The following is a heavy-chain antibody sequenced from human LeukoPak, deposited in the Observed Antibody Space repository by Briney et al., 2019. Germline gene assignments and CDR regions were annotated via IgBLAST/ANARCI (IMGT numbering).Heavy chain of an antibody. CDR2: ISSSSSYI. D-gene: IGHD3-3*01. V-gene: IGHV3-21*01. CDR1: GFTFSSYS. CDR3: AREVGSGYYAGIFDY. J-gene: IGHJ4*02. Sequence: GGSLRLSCAASGFTFSSYSMNWVRQAPGKGLEWVSSISSSSSYIYYADSVKGRFTSSRDNAKNSLYLQMNSLRAEDTAVYYCAREVGSGYYAGIFDYWGQGTLVTVSS.